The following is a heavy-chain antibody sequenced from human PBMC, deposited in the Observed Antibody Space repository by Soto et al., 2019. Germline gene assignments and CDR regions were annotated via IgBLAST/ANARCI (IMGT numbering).Heavy chain of an antibody. CDR3: ARGRYGDY. Sequence: VHLVQSGAEVKKPGTSVKVSCKGSGYAFTTYGNTWVRQAPGQGLEWMGWISAHNGNTNYAQKLQGRVTVTRDTSTSTAYMELRSLRSDDPAVYYCARGRYGDYWGQGALVTVSS. CDR2: ISAHNGNT. D-gene: IGHD1-1*01. J-gene: IGHJ4*02. CDR1: GYAFTTYG. V-gene: IGHV1-18*01.